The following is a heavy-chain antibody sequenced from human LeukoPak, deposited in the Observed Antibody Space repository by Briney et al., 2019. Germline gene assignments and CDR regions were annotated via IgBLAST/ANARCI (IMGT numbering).Heavy chain of an antibody. D-gene: IGHD3-22*01. CDR1: GYSFTGYY. V-gene: IGHV1-2*02. J-gene: IGHJ5*01. Sequence: GASVSVSCKASGYSFTGYYIHWVRQAPGQGPEWMGWINPNSGGTKYAQRVQGRVTMTRDTSISTAYMDMSSLTSDDTAVYFCARGYRDSIGPCLDSWGQGTLVTVSS. CDR2: INPNSGGT. CDR3: ARGYRDSIGPCLDS.